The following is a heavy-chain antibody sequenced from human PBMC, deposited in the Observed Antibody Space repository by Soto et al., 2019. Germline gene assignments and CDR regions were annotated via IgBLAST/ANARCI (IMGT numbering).Heavy chain of an antibody. CDR2: VSGDGSST. CDR1: GFTFSSSW. Sequence: PGGSLRLSCAASGFTFSSSWMHWVRQAPGKGLVWVSRVSGDGSSTNYADSVKGRFTISRDNAKNTLYLQMNSLRAEDAAVYYCARDFWSGSPLLYFDYWGQGTLVTVSS. CDR3: ARDFWSGSPLLYFDY. D-gene: IGHD3-3*01. V-gene: IGHV3-74*01. J-gene: IGHJ4*02.